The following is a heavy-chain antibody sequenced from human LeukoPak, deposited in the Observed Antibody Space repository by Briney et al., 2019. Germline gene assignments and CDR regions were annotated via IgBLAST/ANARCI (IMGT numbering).Heavy chain of an antibody. V-gene: IGHV4-59*02. D-gene: IGHD6-13*01. Sequence: SETLSLTCTVSGGSVSNYYWSWIRQSPGKGLEWIGYIYYTETSYNPSLKSRVTISADTSKDQFSLKLYSVTAADTAVYYCATSSSRNWFDPWGQGTLVTVSS. CDR2: IYYTET. J-gene: IGHJ5*02. CDR1: GGSVSNYY. CDR3: ATSSSRNWFDP.